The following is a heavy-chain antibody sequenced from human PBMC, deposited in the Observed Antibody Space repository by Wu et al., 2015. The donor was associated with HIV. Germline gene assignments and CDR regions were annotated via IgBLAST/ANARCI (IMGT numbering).Heavy chain of an antibody. Sequence: QVQLVQSGAEVKKPGASVKVSCEASGYTFTSYGISWVRQAPGQGLEWMGWISAYNGNTNYAQKLQGRVTMTTDTSTSTAYMELRSLRSDDTAVYYCARAEGSSWSSQRWEYFQHWGQGTLVTVSS. CDR3: ARAEGSSWSSQRWEYFQH. D-gene: IGHD6-13*01. CDR2: ISAYNGNT. CDR1: GYTFTSYG. V-gene: IGHV1-18*01. J-gene: IGHJ1*01.